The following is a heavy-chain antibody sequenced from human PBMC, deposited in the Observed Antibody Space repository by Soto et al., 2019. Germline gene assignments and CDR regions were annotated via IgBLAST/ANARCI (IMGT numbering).Heavy chain of an antibody. Sequence: LRLSCAASGFIFISYSMSWVRQAPGKGLEWVSAFSGTTSSTYYADSVKGRFTISRDNSKNTLYLQMNSLKAEDTAVYYCAKGQKWELPFDYWGQGALVTVS. CDR2: FSGTTSST. CDR1: GFIFISYS. CDR3: AKGQKWELPFDY. V-gene: IGHV3-23*01. J-gene: IGHJ4*02. D-gene: IGHD1-26*01.